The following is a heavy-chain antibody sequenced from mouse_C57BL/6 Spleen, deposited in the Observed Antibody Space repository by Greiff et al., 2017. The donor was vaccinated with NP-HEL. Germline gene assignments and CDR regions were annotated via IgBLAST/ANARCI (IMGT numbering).Heavy chain of an antibody. J-gene: IGHJ2*01. D-gene: IGHD2-4*01. CDR2: IWSGGST. CDR1: GFSLTSYG. CDR3: ARNYDYDEESFDY. V-gene: IGHV2-2*01. Sequence: QVQLKESGPGLVQPSQSLSITCTVSGFSLTSYGVHWVRQSPGKGLEWLGVIWSGGSTDYNAAFISRLSISKDNSKSQVFFKMNSLQADDTAIYYCARNYDYDEESFDYWGQGTTLTVSS.